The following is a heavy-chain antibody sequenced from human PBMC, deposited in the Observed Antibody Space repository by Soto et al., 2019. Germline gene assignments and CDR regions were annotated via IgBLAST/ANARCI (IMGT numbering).Heavy chain of an antibody. V-gene: IGHV1-3*01. J-gene: IGHJ4*02. D-gene: IGHD2-2*01. CDR3: ARGEYQPLGGYYFDY. CDR1: GYTFTSYA. CDR2: INAGNGNT. Sequence: ASVKVSCKASGYTFTSYAMHWVRQAPGQRLEWMGWINAGNGNTKYSQKFQGRVTITRDTSASTAYMELSSPRSEDTAVYYCARGEYQPLGGYYFDYWGQGTLVTVSS.